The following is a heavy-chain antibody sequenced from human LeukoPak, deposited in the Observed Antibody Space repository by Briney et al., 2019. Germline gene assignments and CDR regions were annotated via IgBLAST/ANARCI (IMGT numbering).Heavy chain of an antibody. CDR1: GGPISSSSYY. D-gene: IGHD2-21*02. Sequence: SETLSLTCTVSGGPISSSSYYWGWIRQPPGKGLEWIGSIYYSGSTYHNPSLKSRVTISVDTSKNQFSLKLNSVPAADTAVYYCARHAYCGGDCFWFDPWGQGTLVTVSS. J-gene: IGHJ5*02. CDR2: IYYSGST. CDR3: ARHAYCGGDCFWFDP. V-gene: IGHV4-39*01.